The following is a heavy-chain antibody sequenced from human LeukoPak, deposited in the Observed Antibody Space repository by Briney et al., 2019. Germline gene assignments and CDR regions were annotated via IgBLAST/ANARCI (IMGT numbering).Heavy chain of an antibody. J-gene: IGHJ4*02. CDR2: IIRIFGTT. CDR3: ARGVSYYFDY. Sequence: SLKVSCKASVYTFTIYPIHWVRQAPGQGLERIGGIIRIFGTTNYAQKCQGRVKITADESTSTAYLELSSLRSEDTAVYYCARGVSYYFDYWGQGTLVTVSS. V-gene: IGHV1-69*13. CDR1: VYTFTIYP.